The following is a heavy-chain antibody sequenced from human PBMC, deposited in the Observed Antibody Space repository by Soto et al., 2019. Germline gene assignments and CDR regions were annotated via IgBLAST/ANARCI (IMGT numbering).Heavy chain of an antibody. D-gene: IGHD2-15*01. J-gene: IGHJ6*02. V-gene: IGHV3-73*02. CDR2: IRSKANSYAT. Sequence: EVQLVESGGGLVQPGGSLKLSCAASGFTFSGSAMHWVRQASGKGLEWVGRIRSKANSYATAYAASVKGRFTISRDDSKNTAYLQMNSLKTEDTAVYYCTSNLLLAYYCYGMDVWGQGTTVTVSS. CDR1: GFTFSGSA. CDR3: TSNLLLAYYCYGMDV.